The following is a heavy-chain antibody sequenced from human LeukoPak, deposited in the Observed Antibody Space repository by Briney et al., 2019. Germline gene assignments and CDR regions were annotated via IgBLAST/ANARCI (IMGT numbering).Heavy chain of an antibody. J-gene: IGHJ4*02. D-gene: IGHD3-10*01. CDR3: ARDAYGSGKGTPG. V-gene: IGHV4-30-4*01. CDR1: GGSISSGDYY. Sequence: SETLSLTCTVSGGSISSGDYYWSWIRQPPGKGLEWIGYIYYSGSTYYNPSLKSRVTISVDTSKNQFSLKLSSVTAADTAVYYCARDAYGSGKGTPGWGQGTLVTVSS. CDR2: IYYSGST.